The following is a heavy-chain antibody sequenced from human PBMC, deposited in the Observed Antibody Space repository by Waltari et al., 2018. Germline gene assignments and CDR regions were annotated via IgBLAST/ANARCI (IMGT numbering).Heavy chain of an antibody. J-gene: IGHJ5*02. CDR1: GGSISSGSYY. D-gene: IGHD5-18*01. CDR3: ARGIVSFLGSGAMETTWFDP. Sequence: QVQLQESGPGLVKPSQTLSLTCTVSGGSISSGSYYWSWIRQPAGKGLEWIGRIYTSGSTTYTPSLKSRVTISVDTSKNQFSLKLSSVTAADTAVYYCARGIVSFLGSGAMETTWFDPWGQGTLVTVSS. CDR2: IYTSGST. V-gene: IGHV4-61*02.